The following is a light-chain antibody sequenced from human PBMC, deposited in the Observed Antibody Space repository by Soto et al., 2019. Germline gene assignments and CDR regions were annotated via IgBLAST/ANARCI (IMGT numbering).Light chain of an antibody. J-gene: IGKJ1*01. Sequence: DIQMTQSPSTLSGSVGDRVTITCRASQSISSWLAWYQQKPGKAPNLLICDASSLESGVPSRFSGSGSGTEFTLTISSLQPDDFATYYCQQYNSYSTFGQGTKVDIK. V-gene: IGKV1-5*01. CDR1: QSISSW. CDR3: QQYNSYST. CDR2: DAS.